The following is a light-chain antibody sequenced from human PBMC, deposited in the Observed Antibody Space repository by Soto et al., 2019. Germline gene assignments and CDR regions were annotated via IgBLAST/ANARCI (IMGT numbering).Light chain of an antibody. J-gene: IGLJ1*01. V-gene: IGLV2-8*01. CDR2: GVT. Sequence: QSVLAQPPSASGSPGQSVTISCTGSGSDIGAYNFVSWYQQHPGKAPKLMIFGVTERPSGVPDRFSGSKSGNTASLTVSGLQADDEAVYYCSLYTTASTYVFGTGTKVTVL. CDR3: SLYTTASTYV. CDR1: GSDIGAYNF.